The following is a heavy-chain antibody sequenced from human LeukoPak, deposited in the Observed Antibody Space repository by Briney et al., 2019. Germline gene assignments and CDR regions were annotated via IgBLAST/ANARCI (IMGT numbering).Heavy chain of an antibody. CDR3: AKELARAAVAGTVDY. J-gene: IGHJ4*02. Sequence: GGSLRLSCAASGFTFSSSAMSWVRQVPGKGLEWVSAISGSGGSTYYADSVKGRFTISRDNSKNTLYLQMNSLRAEDTAVYYCAKELARAAVAGTVDYWGQGILVTVSS. D-gene: IGHD6-19*01. CDR2: ISGSGGST. V-gene: IGHV3-23*01. CDR1: GFTFSSSA.